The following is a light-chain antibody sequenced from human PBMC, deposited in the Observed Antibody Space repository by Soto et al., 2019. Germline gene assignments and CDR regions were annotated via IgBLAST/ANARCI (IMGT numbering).Light chain of an antibody. V-gene: IGKV1-33*01. CDR2: DAS. J-gene: IGKJ4*01. Sequence: DIQMTQSPSSLSASVGYRVTITCRASQNIRSYLNWYQQKPGKAPKLLIYDASNLETGVPSRFSGGGSGTDFTFTISSLQTEDIATYYCQQYDNLPLTFGGGTKV. CDR1: QNIRSY. CDR3: QQYDNLPLT.